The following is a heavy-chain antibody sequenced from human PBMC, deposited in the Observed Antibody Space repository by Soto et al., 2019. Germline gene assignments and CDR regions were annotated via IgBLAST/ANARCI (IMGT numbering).Heavy chain of an antibody. D-gene: IGHD5-18*01. Sequence: SLRLSCAASGFTFSDYYMSWIRQAPGKGLEWVSYISSSSSTIYYADSVEGRFTISRDNAKNSLDLQMNSLRAEDTAVYYCAKDGGYSYGPYDYWGQGTLVTVSS. V-gene: IGHV3-11*04. CDR2: ISSSSSTI. CDR3: AKDGGYSYGPYDY. J-gene: IGHJ4*02. CDR1: GFTFSDYY.